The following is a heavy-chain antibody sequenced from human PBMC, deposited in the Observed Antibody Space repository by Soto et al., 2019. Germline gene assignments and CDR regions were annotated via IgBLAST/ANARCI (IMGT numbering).Heavy chain of an antibody. CDR3: AKGCSSSWDVDY. Sequence: QVQLVESGGGVVQPGRSLRLSCAASGFTFSSYGMHWVRQAPGKGLEWVAVISYDGSNKYYADSVKGRFTISRDNSKNTLYLQMNSLRAEDTAVYYCAKGCSSSWDVDYWGQGTLVTVSS. D-gene: IGHD6-13*01. J-gene: IGHJ4*02. CDR2: ISYDGSNK. CDR1: GFTFSSYG. V-gene: IGHV3-30*18.